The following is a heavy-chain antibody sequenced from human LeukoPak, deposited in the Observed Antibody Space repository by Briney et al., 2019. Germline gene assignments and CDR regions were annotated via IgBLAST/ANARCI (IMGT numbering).Heavy chain of an antibody. D-gene: IGHD2-15*01. CDR3: ARDRVAATPLDAFDI. J-gene: IGHJ3*02. V-gene: IGHV1-69*01. Sequence: GSSVKVSCKASGGTFSSYAISWVRQAPGQGLEWMGGIIPIFGTANYAQKFQGRVTITADESTSTAYMELSSLRSEDTAVYYCARDRVAATPLDAFDIWGQGTMVTVSS. CDR1: GGTFSSYA. CDR2: IIPIFGTA.